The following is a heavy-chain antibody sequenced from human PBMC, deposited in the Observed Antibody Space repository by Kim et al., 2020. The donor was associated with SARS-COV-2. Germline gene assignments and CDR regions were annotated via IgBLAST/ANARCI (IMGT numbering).Heavy chain of an antibody. Sequence: YAQKFQGRVTMTRDTSISTAYMELSRLRSDDTAVYYCARRPSLKSLNRFDPWGQGTLVTVSS. V-gene: IGHV1-2*02. CDR3: ARRPSLKSLNRFDP. D-gene: IGHD6-6*01. J-gene: IGHJ5*02.